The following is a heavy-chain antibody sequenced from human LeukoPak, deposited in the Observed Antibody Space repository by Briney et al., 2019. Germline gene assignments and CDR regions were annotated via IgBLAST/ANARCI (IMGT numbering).Heavy chain of an antibody. Sequence: PSETLSLTCTVSGYSISGGYYWGWVRQPPGKGLEWIGTIFQSVSTYYNPSLKSRVTTSVDTSKNQFSLKLSSVTAADTAVYYCATRGWAAATATAPELKDVWGKGTTVTVSS. CDR2: IFQSVST. J-gene: IGHJ6*04. CDR3: ATRGWAAATATAPELKDV. D-gene: IGHD6-13*01. CDR1: GYSISGGYY. V-gene: IGHV4-38-2*02.